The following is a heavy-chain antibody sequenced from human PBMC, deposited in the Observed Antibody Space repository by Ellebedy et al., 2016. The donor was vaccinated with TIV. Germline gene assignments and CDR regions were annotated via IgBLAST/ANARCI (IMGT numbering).Heavy chain of an antibody. CDR3: ARVRVVGAEFDY. V-gene: IGHV1-18*01. J-gene: IGHJ4*02. CDR2: ISAYNGNT. CDR1: GFTFTSYG. Sequence: ASVKVSXXASGFTFTSYGFSWLRQAPGQGLEWMGWISAYNGNTNYAQKLQGRVTMTTDTSTSTAYMELRSLRSDDTAVYYCARVRVVGAEFDYWGQGTLVTVSS. D-gene: IGHD1-26*01.